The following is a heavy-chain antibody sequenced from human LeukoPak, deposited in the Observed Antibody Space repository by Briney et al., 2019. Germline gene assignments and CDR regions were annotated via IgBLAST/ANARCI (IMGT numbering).Heavy chain of an antibody. CDR3: ARRPHAYYYDSSGSGWDWFDP. V-gene: IGHV4-4*09. D-gene: IGHD3-22*01. J-gene: IGHJ5*02. Sequence: SETLSLTCTVSGDSFSNYYWSWVRQPPGKGLEWIGYIYTSGSTNYNPSLKSRVTISVDTSKNQFSLKLSSVTAADTAVYYCARRPHAYYYDSSGSGWDWFDPWGQGTLVTVSS. CDR2: IYTSGST. CDR1: GDSFSNYY.